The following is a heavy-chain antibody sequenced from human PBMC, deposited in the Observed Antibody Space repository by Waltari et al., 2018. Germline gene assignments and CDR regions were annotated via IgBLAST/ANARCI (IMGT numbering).Heavy chain of an antibody. CDR3: ARDRGSGSYYNLRGGFDY. D-gene: IGHD3-10*01. CDR2: ISSSSSYI. CDR1: GFTFSNAW. Sequence: EVQLVASGGGLVKPGGSLRVSCVASGFTFSNAWMSWVRQAPGRGLEWVSSISSSSSYIYYADSVKGRFTISRDNAKNSLYLQMNSLRAEDTAVYYCARDRGSGSYYNLRGGFDYWGQGTLVTVSS. J-gene: IGHJ4*02. V-gene: IGHV3-21*01.